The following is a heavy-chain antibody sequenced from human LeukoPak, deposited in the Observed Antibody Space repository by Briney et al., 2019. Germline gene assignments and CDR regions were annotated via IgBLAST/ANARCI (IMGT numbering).Heavy chain of an antibody. Sequence: GASVKVSCKASGYIFTNYYIHWVRQAPGQGLEWMGVINPSGGSTSYAQKFQGRVTVTRDTSTSTVYMELRSLRSEDTAVYYCVRGYYYDNTNWFDPWGQGTLVTVSS. J-gene: IGHJ5*02. V-gene: IGHV1-46*01. CDR1: GYIFTNYY. D-gene: IGHD3-22*01. CDR2: INPSGGST. CDR3: VRGYYYDNTNWFDP.